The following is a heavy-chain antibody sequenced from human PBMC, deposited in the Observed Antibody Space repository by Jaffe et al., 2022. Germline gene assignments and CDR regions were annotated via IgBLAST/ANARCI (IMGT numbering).Heavy chain of an antibody. Sequence: QITLKESGPTVVKPTQTLTLTCTFSGFSLDTSGVGVAWIRQPPGKALEWLAVIYWNHDKRYRPFLKHRLTITKDTSKNQVVLIMTDMDPVDTATYYCARNDFGVLPNWFDPWGQGTLVTVSS. V-gene: IGHV2-5*01. CDR2: IYWNHDK. CDR3: ARNDFGVLPNWFDP. J-gene: IGHJ5*02. CDR1: GFSLDTSGVG. D-gene: IGHD4-17*01.